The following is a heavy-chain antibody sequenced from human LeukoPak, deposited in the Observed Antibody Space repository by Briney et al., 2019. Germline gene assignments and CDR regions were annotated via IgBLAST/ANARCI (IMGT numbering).Heavy chain of an antibody. CDR2: INHSGST. V-gene: IGHV4-34*01. D-gene: IGHD6-13*01. CDR3: ARGKTIGYSSSCYGRSVFDP. J-gene: IGHJ5*02. Sequence: SEADPLTCAVYGGSFSGYYWSWTRQPPGKGLEWIGEINHSGSTNYNPSLKSRVTISVDTSKNQFSLKLSSVTAADTAVYYCARGKTIGYSSSCYGRSVFDPWGQGTMVTVSS. CDR1: GGSFSGYY.